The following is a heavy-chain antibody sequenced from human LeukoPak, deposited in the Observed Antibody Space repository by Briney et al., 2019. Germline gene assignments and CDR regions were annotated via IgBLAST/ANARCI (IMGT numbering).Heavy chain of an antibody. CDR3: VRADCSSTSCYVDY. CDR2: IYYSGST. J-gene: IGHJ4*02. D-gene: IGHD2-2*01. Sequence: AETLSLTCTVSGGSISSYYWSWIRQPPGKGLEWIGYIYYSGSTNYNPSLKSRVTISVDTSKNQFSLKLSSVTAADTAVYYCVRADCSSTSCYVDYWGQGTLVTVSS. V-gene: IGHV4-59*01. CDR1: GGSISSYY.